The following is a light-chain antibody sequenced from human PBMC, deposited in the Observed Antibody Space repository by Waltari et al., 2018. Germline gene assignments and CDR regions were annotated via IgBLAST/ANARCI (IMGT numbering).Light chain of an antibody. CDR3: QQGNSFPAT. CDR2: GAS. J-gene: IGKJ1*01. CDR1: QGIGTW. V-gene: IGKV1-12*01. Sequence: DIQMTQSPSSVSASVGDRATITCRASQGIGTWLAWYQQKPGKAPKVLIYGASTLLTGVPSRFSGSGSGTEFTLTITGLQPEDFATYFCQQGNSFPATFGQGTRVEV.